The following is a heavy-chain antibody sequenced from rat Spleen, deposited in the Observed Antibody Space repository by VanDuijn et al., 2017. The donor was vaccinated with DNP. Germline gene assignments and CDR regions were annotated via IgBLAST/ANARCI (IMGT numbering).Heavy chain of an antibody. CDR3: AKGPNYGGYSDYFDY. D-gene: IGHD1-11*01. J-gene: IGHJ2*01. Sequence: EVKLVESGGGLVQPGRSLKLSCAASGFNFNDYWMGWVRQAPGKGLEWIGQIQKDSRTKNYTPSLKDKFTISRDNAQNTLYLQMNKLGSEDTATYYCAKGPNYGGYSDYFDYWGQGVMVTVSS. CDR1: GFNFNDYW. V-gene: IGHV4-2*01. CDR2: IQKDSRTK.